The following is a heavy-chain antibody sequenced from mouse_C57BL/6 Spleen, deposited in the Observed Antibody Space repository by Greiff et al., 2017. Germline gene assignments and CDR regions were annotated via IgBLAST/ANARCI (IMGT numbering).Heavy chain of an antibody. V-gene: IGHV1-55*01. CDR3: ERGGGSKIFFMDY. Sequence: QVQLQQPGAELVKPGASVKMSCKASGYTFTSYWITWVKQRPGQGLEWIGDIYPGSGSTNYNEKFKSKATLTVDTSSSTAYMQLSSLTSEDSAVYYCERGGGSKIFFMDYWGQGTSVTVSS. D-gene: IGHD1-1*01. CDR2: IYPGSGST. CDR1: GYTFTSYW. J-gene: IGHJ4*01.